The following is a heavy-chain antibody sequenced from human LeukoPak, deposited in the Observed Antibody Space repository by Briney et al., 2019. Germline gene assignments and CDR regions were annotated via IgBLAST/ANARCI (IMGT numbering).Heavy chain of an antibody. D-gene: IGHD3-10*01. Sequence: ASVKVSCKASGYIFTGYYIHWVRQAPGQDLEWMGWINPNSGGTNYVQKFQGRVTMARDTPISTAYMELSRLRSDDTAIYYCARNYGSGSDVYFDYWGQGTLVTVSS. CDR2: INPNSGGT. V-gene: IGHV1-2*02. CDR3: ARNYGSGSDVYFDY. CDR1: GYIFTGYY. J-gene: IGHJ4*02.